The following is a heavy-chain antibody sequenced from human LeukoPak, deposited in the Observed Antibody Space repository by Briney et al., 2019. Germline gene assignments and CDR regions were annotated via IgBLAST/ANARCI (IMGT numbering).Heavy chain of an antibody. Sequence: GGSLRLSCAASGFTFSSYGMHWVRQAPGKGLEWVAFIRYDGSNKYYADSVKGRFTISRDNSKNTLYLQMNSLRAEDTAVYYCVKDSGYEDYYYYYMDVWGKGTTVTVSS. CDR1: GFTFSSYG. J-gene: IGHJ6*03. D-gene: IGHD5-18*01. CDR3: VKDSGYEDYYYYYMDV. CDR2: IRYDGSNK. V-gene: IGHV3-30*02.